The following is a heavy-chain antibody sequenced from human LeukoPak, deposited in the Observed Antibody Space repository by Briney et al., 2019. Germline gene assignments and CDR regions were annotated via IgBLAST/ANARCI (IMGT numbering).Heavy chain of an antibody. V-gene: IGHV4-39*01. CDR3: VRHSSSQGRIQLWSRDY. CDR1: GGSICSSSYY. J-gene: IGHJ4*02. CDR2: IYYSGST. D-gene: IGHD5-18*01. Sequence: SETLSLTCTVSGGSICSSSYYWGWIRQPPGEGLEWIGSIYYSGSTYYNPSLKSRITIYVDTSQNQFSLKLSSVTAADTAVYYCVRHSSSQGRIQLWSRDYWGQGTLVTVSS.